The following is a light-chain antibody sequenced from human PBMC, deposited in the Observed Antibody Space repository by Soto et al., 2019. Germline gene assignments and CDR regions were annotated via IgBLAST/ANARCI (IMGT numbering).Light chain of an antibody. CDR2: ANS. J-gene: IGLJ2*01. CDR1: SSNIGAGYD. Sequence: QSVLTQPPSVSGAPGQRVTISRTGSSSNIGAGYDVHWYQQLPGTAPKLLIFANSNRPSGVPDRFSGSKSGTSASLAITGLQAEDEADYYCQSYDSGLSGSWVFGGGTKLTVL. V-gene: IGLV1-40*01. CDR3: QSYDSGLSGSWV.